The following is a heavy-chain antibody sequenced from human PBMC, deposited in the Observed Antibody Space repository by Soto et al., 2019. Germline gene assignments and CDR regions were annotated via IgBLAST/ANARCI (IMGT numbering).Heavy chain of an antibody. Sequence: GGSLRLSCAASGFTFSSYGMHWVRQAPGKGLEWVAVIWYDGSNKYYADSVKGRFTISRDNSKNTLYLQMNSLRAEDTAVYYCARETGYSYYYGMDVWGQGTTVTVSS. CDR3: ARETGYSYYYGMDV. J-gene: IGHJ6*02. V-gene: IGHV3-33*01. CDR1: GFTFSSYG. CDR2: IWYDGSNK. D-gene: IGHD5-18*01.